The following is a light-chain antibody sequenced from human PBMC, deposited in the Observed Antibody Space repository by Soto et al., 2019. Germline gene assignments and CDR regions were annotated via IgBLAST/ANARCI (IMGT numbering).Light chain of an antibody. Sequence: IVLTQSPGTLSLSPGERASLSCRASQSVSSSYLAWYQQKPGQAPRLLIYGASSRATGIPDRFSGSGYGTDFTLTISRLEPENFAVYYCQQYGSSLYTFGQGTKVDIK. V-gene: IGKV3-20*01. J-gene: IGKJ2*01. CDR3: QQYGSSLYT. CDR1: QSVSSSY. CDR2: GAS.